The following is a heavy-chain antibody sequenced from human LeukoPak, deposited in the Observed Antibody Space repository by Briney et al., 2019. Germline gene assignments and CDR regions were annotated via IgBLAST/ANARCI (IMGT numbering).Heavy chain of an antibody. V-gene: IGHV4-59*01. J-gene: IGHJ4*02. Sequence: KSSETLSLTCTVSGGSISSYYWSWILQPPGKGLEWIGYIYYSGSTNYNPSLKSRVTISVDTSKNQFSLKLSSVTAADTAVYYCARRDYGEHFDYWGQGTLVTVSS. CDR2: IYYSGST. CDR3: ARRDYGEHFDY. CDR1: GGSISSYY. D-gene: IGHD4-17*01.